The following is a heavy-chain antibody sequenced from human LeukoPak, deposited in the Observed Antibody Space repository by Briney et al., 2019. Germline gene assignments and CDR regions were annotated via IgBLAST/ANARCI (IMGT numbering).Heavy chain of an antibody. V-gene: IGHV4-34*01. CDR2: INHSGST. Sequence: PSETLSLTCAVYGGSFSGYYWSWIRQPPGKGLEWIGEINHSGSTNYNPSLKSRVTISVDTSKNQSSLKLSSVTAADTAVYYCAREAAAGYYFDYWGQGTLVTVSS. CDR1: GGSFSGYY. J-gene: IGHJ4*02. D-gene: IGHD6-13*01. CDR3: AREAAAGYYFDY.